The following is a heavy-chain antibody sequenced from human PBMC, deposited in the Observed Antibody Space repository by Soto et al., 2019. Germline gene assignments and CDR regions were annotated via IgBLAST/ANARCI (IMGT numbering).Heavy chain of an antibody. J-gene: IGHJ4*02. CDR3: ARDRALNSGSYWVDY. D-gene: IGHD1-26*01. CDR2: IYYSGST. V-gene: IGHV4-31*03. CDR1: GGSISSGGYY. Sequence: ASETLSLTCTVSGGSISSGGYYWSWIRQHPGKGLEWIGYIYYSGSTYYNPSLKSRVTISVDTSKNQFSLKLSSVTAADTAVYYCARDRALNSGSYWVDYWGQGTLVTVSS.